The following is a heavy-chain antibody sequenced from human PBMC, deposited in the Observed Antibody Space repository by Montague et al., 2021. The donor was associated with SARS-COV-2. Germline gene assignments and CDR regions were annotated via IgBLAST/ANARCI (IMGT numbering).Heavy chain of an antibody. CDR3: ALAVAGRGGYDY. Sequence: CAISGDSVSSNSAAWNWIRQSPSRGLEWLGRTSYRSKWYYEYAVSLKSRITINPDTSKNQFSLQVKSMTPEDTAVYYCALAVAGRGGYDYRGQGVLVTVSS. CDR1: GDSVSSNSAA. CDR2: TSYRSKWYY. V-gene: IGHV6-1*01. D-gene: IGHD6-19*01. J-gene: IGHJ4*02.